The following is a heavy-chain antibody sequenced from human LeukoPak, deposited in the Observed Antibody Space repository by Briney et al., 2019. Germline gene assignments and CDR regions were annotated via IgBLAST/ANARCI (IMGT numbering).Heavy chain of an antibody. J-gene: IGHJ4*02. V-gene: IGHV3-23*01. D-gene: IGHD3-22*01. CDR3: ARDQDTSGLFDY. CDR1: GFTFSNYA. Sequence: GGSLRLSCAASGFTFSNYAMIWVRQAPGKGLEWVSALSGSGATKYYADSVKGRFTISRDNSKNTLYLQMNSLRAEDTAVFYCARDQDTSGLFDYWGQGTLVTVSS. CDR2: LSGSGATK.